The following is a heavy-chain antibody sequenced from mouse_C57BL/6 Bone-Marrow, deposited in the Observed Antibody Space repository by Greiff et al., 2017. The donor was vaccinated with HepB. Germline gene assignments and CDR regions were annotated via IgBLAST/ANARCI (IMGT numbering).Heavy chain of an antibody. CDR2: INPYNGGT. CDR3: ARRDYSNYVGAY. Sequence: EVQLQQSGPVLVKPGASVKMSCKASGYTFTDYYMNWVKQSHGKSLEWIGVINPYNGGTSYNQKFKGKATLTVDKSSSTAYMELNSLTSEDSAVYYCARRDYSNYVGAYWGQGTLVTVSA. J-gene: IGHJ3*01. D-gene: IGHD2-5*01. CDR1: GYTFTDYY. V-gene: IGHV1-19*01.